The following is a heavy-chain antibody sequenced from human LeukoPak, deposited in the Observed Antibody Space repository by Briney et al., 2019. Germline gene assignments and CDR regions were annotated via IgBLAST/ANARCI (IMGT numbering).Heavy chain of an antibody. D-gene: IGHD3-22*01. CDR2: IKSKTDGGTT. V-gene: IGHV3-15*01. CDR1: GFTFSNAW. Sequence: PGGSLRLSCAVSGFTFSNAWMSWVRQAPGKGLEWVGRIKSKTDGGTTDYAAPVKGRFTISRDDSKNTLYLQMNSLKTEDTAVYYCTTNLVGTGTLRPYYYDSSGYTWGQGTLVTVSS. CDR3: TTNLVGTGTLRPYYYDSSGYT. J-gene: IGHJ4*02.